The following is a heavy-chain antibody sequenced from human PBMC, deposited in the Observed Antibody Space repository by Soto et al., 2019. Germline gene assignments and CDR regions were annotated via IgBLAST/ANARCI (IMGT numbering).Heavy chain of an antibody. Sequence: GESLKISCNGSGYSFTSYWIGWVRQMPGKGLEWMGIIYPGDSDTRYSPSFQGQVTISADKSISTAYLQWSSLKASDTAMYYCARPTYYDILTGYPYAFDIWGQGTMVTVSS. CDR2: IYPGDSDT. J-gene: IGHJ3*02. V-gene: IGHV5-51*01. D-gene: IGHD3-9*01. CDR1: GYSFTSYW. CDR3: ARPTYYDILTGYPYAFDI.